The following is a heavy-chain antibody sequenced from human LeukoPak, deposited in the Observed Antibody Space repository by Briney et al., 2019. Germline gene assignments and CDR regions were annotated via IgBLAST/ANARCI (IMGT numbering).Heavy chain of an antibody. Sequence: SETLSLTCTVSGGSISSSSYYWGWIRQPPGKGLEWIGSIYYSGSTYYNPSLKSRVTISVDTSKNQFSLKLSSVTAADTAVYYCARHRRITIFGVVIQPLYFDYWGQGTLVTVSS. CDR2: IYYSGST. CDR1: GGSISSSSYY. CDR3: ARHRRITIFGVVIQPLYFDY. V-gene: IGHV4-39*01. D-gene: IGHD3-3*01. J-gene: IGHJ4*02.